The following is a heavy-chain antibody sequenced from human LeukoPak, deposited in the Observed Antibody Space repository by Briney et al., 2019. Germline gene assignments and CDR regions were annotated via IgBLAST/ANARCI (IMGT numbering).Heavy chain of an antibody. CDR2: INPNSGGT. V-gene: IGHV1-2*02. CDR3: ARESPRAYYFDY. J-gene: IGHJ4*02. CDR1: GYTFTGYY. Sequence: ASVKVSCKASGYTFTGYYIYWVRQAPGQGLEWMGWINPNSGGTNYAQKFQGRVTMTRDTSISTAYMELSRLRSDDTAVYYCARESPRAYYFDYWGQGTLVTVSS.